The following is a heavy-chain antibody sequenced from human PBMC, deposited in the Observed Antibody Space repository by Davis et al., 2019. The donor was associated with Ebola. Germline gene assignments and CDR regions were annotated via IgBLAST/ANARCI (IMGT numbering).Heavy chain of an antibody. Sequence: ASVTVSCKASGYTFTSYDINWVRQATGQGLEWMGWMNPNSGNTGYAQKFQGRVTITRNTSISTAYMELSSLRSEDTAVYYCARGGRKQLWSRNYYYYMDVWGKWTTVTVSS. J-gene: IGHJ6*03. CDR1: GYTFTSYD. CDR2: MNPNSGNT. D-gene: IGHD5-18*01. V-gene: IGHV1-8*03. CDR3: ARGGRKQLWSRNYYYYMDV.